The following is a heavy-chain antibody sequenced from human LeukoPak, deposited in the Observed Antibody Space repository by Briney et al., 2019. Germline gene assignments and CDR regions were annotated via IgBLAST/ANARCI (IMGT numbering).Heavy chain of an antibody. J-gene: IGHJ4*02. CDR1: GYPFTGYY. CDR2: INPDSGGT. CDR3: ARTSGYDFGTDFDY. Sequence: ASVKVSCKASGYPFTGYYLHWVRQAPGQGLEWMGWINPDSGGTDYEQKFQGRVNMTRDTSISTAYMELSRLRSDDTAVYYCARTSGYDFGTDFDYWGQGTLVTVSS. D-gene: IGHD5-12*01. V-gene: IGHV1-2*02.